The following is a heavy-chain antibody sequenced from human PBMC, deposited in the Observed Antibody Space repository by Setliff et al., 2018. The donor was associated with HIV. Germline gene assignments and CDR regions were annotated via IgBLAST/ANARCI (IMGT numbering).Heavy chain of an antibody. D-gene: IGHD1-1*01. CDR3: TKRTMPTGGFQH. V-gene: IGHV1-46*01. CDR1: GYAFTSNY. J-gene: IGHJ1*01. CDR2: IYPSNGDT. Sequence: ASVKVSCKASGYAFTSNYIHWVRQAPGQGLEWMALIYPSNGDTTYAQSFQGRVTMTLDTSTSTVYMELSSLRAGDTAVYYCTKRTMPTGGFQHWGQGTLVTVSS.